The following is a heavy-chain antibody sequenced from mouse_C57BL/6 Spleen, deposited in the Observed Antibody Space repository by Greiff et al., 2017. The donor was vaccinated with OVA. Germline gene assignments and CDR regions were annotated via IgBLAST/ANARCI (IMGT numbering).Heavy chain of an antibody. Sequence: EVQVVESGGGLVKPGGSLKLSCAASGFTFSSYAMSWVRQTPEKRLEWVATISDGGSYTYYPDNVKGRFTISRDNAKNNLYLQMSHLKSEDTAIYYCARPTVYWYFDVWGTGTTVTVSS. CDR1: GFTFSSYA. J-gene: IGHJ1*03. CDR3: ARPTVYWYFDV. CDR2: ISDGGSYT. V-gene: IGHV5-4*01. D-gene: IGHD1-1*01.